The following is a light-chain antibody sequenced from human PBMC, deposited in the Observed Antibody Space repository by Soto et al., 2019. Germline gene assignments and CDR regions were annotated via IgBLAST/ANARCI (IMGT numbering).Light chain of an antibody. V-gene: IGLV2-14*01. CDR1: SSDIGAYDY. CDR2: EVN. J-gene: IGLJ1*01. Sequence: QSALTQPASLSGSPGQSITISCTGTSSDIGAYDYVSWFQQHPGKAPKLMISEVNNRPSGVSNRFSGSKSGNTAYLTISGLQAEDEADYYCCSYAGTYTRVFGTGTKVTV. CDR3: CSYAGTYTRV.